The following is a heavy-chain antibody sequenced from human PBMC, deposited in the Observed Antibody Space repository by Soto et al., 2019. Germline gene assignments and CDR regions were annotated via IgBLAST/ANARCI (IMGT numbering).Heavy chain of an antibody. J-gene: IGHJ4*02. CDR2: IIPIFGTA. Sequence: GASVKVSCKASGGTFSSYAISWVRQAPGQGLEWMGGIIPIFGTANYAQKFQGRVTITADESTSTAYMELSSLRSEDTAVYYCAREVLYDGGSGYYKTYYFFDYCGQGTLVTVDS. CDR1: GGTFSSYA. V-gene: IGHV1-69*13. D-gene: IGHD3-3*01. CDR3: AREVLYDGGSGYYKTYYFFDY.